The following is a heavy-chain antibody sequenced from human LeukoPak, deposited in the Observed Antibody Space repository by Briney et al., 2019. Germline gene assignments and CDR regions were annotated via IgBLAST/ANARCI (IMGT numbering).Heavy chain of an antibody. V-gene: IGHV5-51*01. Sequence: GESLKISCKASGDSFSSSWIGWVRQMPGKGLEWMGIIYPGDSDTRYSPSFQGQVTISVDKSISTAYLQWSSLKASETAMYYCARHFDGGSGNYVADYWGQGTLVTVSS. CDR2: IYPGDSDT. D-gene: IGHD3-10*01. CDR1: GDSFSSSW. J-gene: IGHJ4*02. CDR3: ARHFDGGSGNYVADY.